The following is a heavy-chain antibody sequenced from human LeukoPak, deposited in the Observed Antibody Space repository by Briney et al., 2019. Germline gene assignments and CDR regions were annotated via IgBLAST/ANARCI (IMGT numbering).Heavy chain of an antibody. J-gene: IGHJ4*02. V-gene: IGHV1-2*02. CDR3: AREDTMVRGVNDY. Sequence: ASVKVSCKASGYTFTGYYMHWVRQAPGQGLEWMGWINPNSGGTNYAQKLQGRVTMTTDTSTSTAYMELRSLRSDDTAVYYCAREDTMVRGVNDYWGQGTLVTVSS. CDR1: GYTFTGYY. CDR2: INPNSGGT. D-gene: IGHD3-10*01.